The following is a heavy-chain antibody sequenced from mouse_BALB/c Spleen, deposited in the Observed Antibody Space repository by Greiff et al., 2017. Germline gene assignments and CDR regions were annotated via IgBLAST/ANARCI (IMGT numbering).Heavy chain of an antibody. Sequence: QVQLQQSGAELMKPGASVKISCKATGYTFSSYWIEWVKQRPGHGLEWIGAILPGSGSTNYNEKFKGKATFTADTSSNTAYMQLSSLISEDSAVYYCARRFAYWGQGTLVTVSA. CDR2: ILPGSGST. J-gene: IGHJ3*01. V-gene: IGHV1-9*01. CDR1: GYTFSSYW. CDR3: ARRFAY.